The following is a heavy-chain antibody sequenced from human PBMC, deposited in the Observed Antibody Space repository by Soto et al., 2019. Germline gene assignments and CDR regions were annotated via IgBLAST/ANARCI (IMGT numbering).Heavy chain of an antibody. J-gene: IGHJ6*02. Sequence: PGESLKISCKGSGYSFTSYWIGWVRQMPGKGLEWMGIIYPGDSDTRYSPSFQGQVTISADKSISTAYLQWSSLKASDTAMYYCARSRGNELYYDFWSGYASDYYYGMDVWGQGTTVTVSS. CDR1: GYSFTSYW. CDR2: IYPGDSDT. D-gene: IGHD3-3*01. CDR3: ARSRGNELYYDFWSGYASDYYYGMDV. V-gene: IGHV5-51*01.